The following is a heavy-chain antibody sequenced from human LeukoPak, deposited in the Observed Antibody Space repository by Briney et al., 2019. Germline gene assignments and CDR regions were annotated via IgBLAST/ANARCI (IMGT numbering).Heavy chain of an antibody. CDR2: INPSGGST. Sequence: ASVKVSCKASGYTFTSYYMHWVRQAPGQGLEWLGIINPSGGSTSYAQKFQGRVTITADESTSTAYMELSSLRSEDTAVYYCARDRYTSDWFDYWGQGTLVTVSS. CDR1: GYTFTSYY. D-gene: IGHD3-9*01. V-gene: IGHV1-46*01. CDR3: ARDRYTSDWFDY. J-gene: IGHJ4*02.